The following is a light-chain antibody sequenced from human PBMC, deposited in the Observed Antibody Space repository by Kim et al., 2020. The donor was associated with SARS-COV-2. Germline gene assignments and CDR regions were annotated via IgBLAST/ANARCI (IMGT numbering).Light chain of an antibody. V-gene: IGLV2-23*02. CDR3: SSYGGSNSPHVF. CDR1: SSDIGSYKL. CDR2: EVN. J-gene: IGLJ2*01. Sequence: QSALTQPASVSGSPGQSITISCTGTSSDIGSYKLVSWYQHFPGEAPKLVFHEVNKRPSGISNRFSASKSGNTASLTISGLQPEDEADYFCSSYGGSNSPHVFFGGGTQLTVL.